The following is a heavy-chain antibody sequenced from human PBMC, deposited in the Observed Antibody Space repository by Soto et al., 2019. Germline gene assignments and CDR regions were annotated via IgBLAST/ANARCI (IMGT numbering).Heavy chain of an antibody. D-gene: IGHD2-2*02. CDR2: ISGSGGIT. Sequence: GGSLRLSCAASGFTFSSYAMSWVRQAPGKGLEWVSGISGSGGITYYADSVKGRFTISRDNSRNTLYLQMNSLRAEDTAVYYCAKDSIEVRAAAITTTTFLGYYYGMDVWGQGTTVTVS. V-gene: IGHV3-23*01. CDR3: AKDSIEVRAAAITTTTFLGYYYGMDV. J-gene: IGHJ6*02. CDR1: GFTFSSYA.